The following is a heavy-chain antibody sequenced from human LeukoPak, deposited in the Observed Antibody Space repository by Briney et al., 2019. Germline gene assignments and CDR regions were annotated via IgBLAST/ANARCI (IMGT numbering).Heavy chain of an antibody. J-gene: IGHJ4*02. CDR3: ARALEWLFYFDY. D-gene: IGHD3-3*01. CDR2: INAGNGNT. CDR1: GYTFTSYA. Sequence: ASVKVSCKASGYTFTSYAMHWVRQAPGQRLEWMGWINAGNGNTKYSQKFQGRVTITRDTSASTAYMELSSLRSEDTAVYYCARALEWLFYFDYWGQGTLVTVSS. V-gene: IGHV1-3*01.